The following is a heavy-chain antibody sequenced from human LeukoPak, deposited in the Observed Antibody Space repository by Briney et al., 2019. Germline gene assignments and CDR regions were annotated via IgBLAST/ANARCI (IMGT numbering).Heavy chain of an antibody. CDR2: ISAYNGNT. D-gene: IGHD1-26*01. V-gene: IGHV1-18*01. CDR1: GYTFTSYG. CDR3: ARAFSGSYLGPNYYYYGMDV. Sequence: GASVKVSCKASGYTFTSYGISWVRQAPGQGLEWMGWISAYNGNTNYAQKLQGRVTMTTDTSTSTAYMELRSLRSDDTAVYYCARAFSGSYLGPNYYYYGMDVWGQGTTVTVSS. J-gene: IGHJ6*02.